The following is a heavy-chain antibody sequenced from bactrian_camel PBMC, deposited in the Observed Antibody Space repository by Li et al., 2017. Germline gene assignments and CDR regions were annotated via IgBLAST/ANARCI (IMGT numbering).Heavy chain of an antibody. CDR3: ATGRRTYDY. CDR2: IGRDGSNA. V-gene: IGHV3-2*01. Sequence: VQLVESGGGLVQPGGSRRLSCAASGFTFSSYYMSWVRQAPGKGLEWVSSIGRDGSNADYADSVKGRFTISRDNAKNTVYLQMNSLKSEDTALYYCATGRRTYDYWGQGTQVTVS. D-gene: IGHD1*01. CDR1: GFTFSSYY. J-gene: IGHJ4*01.